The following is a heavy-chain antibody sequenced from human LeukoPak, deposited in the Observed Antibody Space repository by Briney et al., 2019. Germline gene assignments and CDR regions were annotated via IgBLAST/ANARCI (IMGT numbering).Heavy chain of an antibody. CDR3: AKDRHYYDSSGYYYWNFDL. CDR1: GFTFSSYA. D-gene: IGHD3-22*01. V-gene: IGHV3-23*01. J-gene: IGHJ2*01. Sequence: GGSLRLSCAASGFTFSSYAMSWVRQAPGKGLEWVSAISGSGGSTYYADSVKGRFTISRDNSKNALYLQMNSLRAEDTAVYYCAKDRHYYDSSGYYYWNFDLWGRGTLVTVSS. CDR2: ISGSGGST.